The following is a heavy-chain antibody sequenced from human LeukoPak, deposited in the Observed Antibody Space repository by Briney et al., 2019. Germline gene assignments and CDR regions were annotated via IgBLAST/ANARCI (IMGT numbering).Heavy chain of an antibody. V-gene: IGHV4-4*07. Sequence: PSETLSLTCTVSGGSISSYYWSWIRQPAGKGLEWIGRIYTGGSTNYNASLKSRLTMSVDTSKNQFTLKLRSMTAADTAVYYCARGDYGDYGSWYIDLWGRGTLVTVSS. CDR2: IYTGGST. CDR1: GGSISSYY. CDR3: ARGDYGDYGSWYIDL. D-gene: IGHD4-17*01. J-gene: IGHJ2*01.